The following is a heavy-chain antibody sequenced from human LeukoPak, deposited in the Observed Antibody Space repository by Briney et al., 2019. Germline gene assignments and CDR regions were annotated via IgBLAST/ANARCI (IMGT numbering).Heavy chain of an antibody. D-gene: IGHD5-12*01. CDR2: INHSGST. V-gene: IGHV4-34*01. CDR1: GGSFSGYY. CDR3: AGLGIGYSGYRNYYYMDV. Sequence: SETLSLTCAVYGGSFSGYYWSWIRQPPGKGLEWIGEINHSGSTNYNPSVKSRVTISVDTSKNQFSLKLSSVTAADTAVYYCAGLGIGYSGYRNYYYMDVWGKGTTVTISS. J-gene: IGHJ6*03.